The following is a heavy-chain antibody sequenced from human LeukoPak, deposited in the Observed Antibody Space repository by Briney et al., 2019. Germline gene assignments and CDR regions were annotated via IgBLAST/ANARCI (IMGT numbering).Heavy chain of an antibody. Sequence: SETLSLTCAVYGGSFSGYYWSWIRQPPGKGLEWIGEINHSGSTNYNPSLKSRVTISVDTSKNQFSLKLSSVTAADTAVYYCASLYCSGGSCYSGFDYWGQGTLVTVSS. V-gene: IGHV4-34*01. CDR3: ASLYCSGGSCYSGFDY. CDR1: GGSFSGYY. J-gene: IGHJ4*02. CDR2: INHSGST. D-gene: IGHD2-15*01.